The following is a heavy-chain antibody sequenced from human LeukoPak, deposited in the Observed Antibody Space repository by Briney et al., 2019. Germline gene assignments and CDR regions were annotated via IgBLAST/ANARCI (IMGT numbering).Heavy chain of an antibody. J-gene: IGHJ3*02. Sequence: ASVKVSCKASGYTFTSYYMHWVRQAPGQGLEWMGIINPSGGSTSYAQKFQGRVTITRNTSISTAYMELSSLRSEDTAVYYCARGDCSSTSCYEDCAFDIWGQGTMVTVSS. D-gene: IGHD2-2*01. CDR1: GYTFTSYY. CDR2: INPSGGST. CDR3: ARGDCSSTSCYEDCAFDI. V-gene: IGHV1-46*01.